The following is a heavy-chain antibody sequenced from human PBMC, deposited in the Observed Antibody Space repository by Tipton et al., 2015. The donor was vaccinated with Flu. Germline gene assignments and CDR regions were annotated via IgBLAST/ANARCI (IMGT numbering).Heavy chain of an antibody. Sequence: SLRLSCTTSGISFINYGLSWVRQAPGKGLEWVGVIRNRASGGATEYAASVKGRFIISRDDSKGTAYLQMNSLKIEDTAMYYCATRQRGDDYWGQGTLVTVSS. D-gene: IGHD2-2*01. CDR2: IRNRASGGAT. J-gene: IGHJ4*02. CDR1: GISFINYG. V-gene: IGHV3-49*04. CDR3: ATRQRGDDY.